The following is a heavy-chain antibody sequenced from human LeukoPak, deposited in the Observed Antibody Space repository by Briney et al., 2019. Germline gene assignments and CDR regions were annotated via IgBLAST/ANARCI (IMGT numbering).Heavy chain of an antibody. J-gene: IGHJ5*02. V-gene: IGHV3-30*03. CDR1: GFTFTNAG. D-gene: IGHD3-9*01. CDR2: FSDDGRIK. CDR3: ARAAAETGSFRNNWFDP. Sequence: GGPLRPSCAASGFTFTNAGMSWVPQAPGKGLKWVAVFSDDGRIKIYGDSVKGRLTISRDNSKNTLYLQMNSLRGEDTAVYYCARAAAETGSFRNNWFDPWGQGTLVTVSS.